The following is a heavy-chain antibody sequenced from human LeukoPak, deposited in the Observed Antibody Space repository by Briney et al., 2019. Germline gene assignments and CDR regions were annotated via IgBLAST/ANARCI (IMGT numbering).Heavy chain of an antibody. J-gene: IGHJ4*02. D-gene: IGHD6-19*01. CDR1: GFTFTSYS. CDR2: ISSSSSYI. CDR3: ARAATGQWLVL. Sequence: GGSLRLSCAASGFTFTSYSMNWVRQAPGKGLEWVSAISSSSSYIYYADSVKGRFTISRDNAKNSLYLQMNSLRAEDTAVYYCARAATGQWLVLWGQGTLVTVSS. V-gene: IGHV3-21*01.